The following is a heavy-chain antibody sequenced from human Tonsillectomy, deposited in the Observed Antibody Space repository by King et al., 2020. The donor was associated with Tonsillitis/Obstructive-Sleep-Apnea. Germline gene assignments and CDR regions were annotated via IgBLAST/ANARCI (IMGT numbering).Heavy chain of an antibody. CDR3: ARGRRGEWLFPGQSNFDY. CDR1: GGSVSSGSYY. V-gene: IGHV4-61*01. D-gene: IGHD3-3*01. J-gene: IGHJ4*02. CDR2: IYYSGST. Sequence: VQLQESGPGLVKPSETLSLTCTVSGGSVSSGSYYWSWIRQPPGKGLEWIGYIYYSGSTNYNPSLKSRVTISVDTSKNQFSLKLSSVTAADTAVYYCARGRRGEWLFPGQSNFDYWGQGTLVTVSS.